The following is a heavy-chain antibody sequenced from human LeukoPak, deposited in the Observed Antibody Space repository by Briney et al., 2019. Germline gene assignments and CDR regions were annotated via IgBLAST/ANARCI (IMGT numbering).Heavy chain of an antibody. CDR3: ARHGTGANNLHY. Sequence: SETLSLTCTASGGSIGGDHCGWIRQPPGKGLEWIGYIHFTGSTHYIPSLKSRVTISVGTSKNQFSLRLSSVTAADTAVYYCARHGTGANNLHYWREPGLVSVSS. D-gene: IGHD3/OR15-3a*01. CDR1: GGSIGGDH. CDR2: IHFTGST. J-gene: IGHJ4*02. V-gene: IGHV4-59*08.